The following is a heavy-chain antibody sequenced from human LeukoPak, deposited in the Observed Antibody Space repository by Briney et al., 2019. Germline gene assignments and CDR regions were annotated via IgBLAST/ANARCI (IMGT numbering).Heavy chain of an antibody. CDR1: GYRFTSYW. D-gene: IGHD3-22*01. Sequence: GESLKISCKGSGYRFTSYWIGWVRQMPGKGLEWMGIIYPGDSDTRYSPSFQGQVTISADKSISTAYLQWSSLKASDTAMYYCARTNYYDSSGYYSGEDYWGQGTLVTVSS. J-gene: IGHJ4*02. CDR3: ARTNYYDSSGYYSGEDY. CDR2: IYPGDSDT. V-gene: IGHV5-51*01.